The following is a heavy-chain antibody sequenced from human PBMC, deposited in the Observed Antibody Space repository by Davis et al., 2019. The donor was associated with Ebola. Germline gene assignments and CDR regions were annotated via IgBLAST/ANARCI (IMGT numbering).Heavy chain of an antibody. Sequence: MPSETLSLTCTVSGGSINNYFWSWIRQPPGRGLEWIGNIHYLGNTNYNPSLKSRVTMSVDTSKNQFSLKLKSVTTADTAVYYCAALAGYWGQGTLVTVSS. CDR3: AALAGY. V-gene: IGHV4-59*03. D-gene: IGHD6-25*01. CDR2: IHYLGNT. J-gene: IGHJ4*02. CDR1: GGSINNYF.